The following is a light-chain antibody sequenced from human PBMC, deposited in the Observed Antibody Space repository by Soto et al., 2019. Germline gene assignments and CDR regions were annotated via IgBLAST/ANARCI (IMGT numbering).Light chain of an antibody. Sequence: QSVLTRQASASSTPGQKVTISCTAGSSDVGSNAGNLYRQCPGTAPKLRICSKNQRPSGVPYRFSRSKAGPSASLAIRGLQSGDEVYYYCGSWDDSLNGPVFGTGPKVTV. CDR1: SSDVGSNA. CDR3: GSWDDSLNGPV. V-gene: IGLV1-44*01. J-gene: IGLJ1*01. CDR2: SKN.